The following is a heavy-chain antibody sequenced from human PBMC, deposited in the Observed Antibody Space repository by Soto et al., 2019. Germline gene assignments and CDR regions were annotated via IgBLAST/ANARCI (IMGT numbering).Heavy chain of an antibody. J-gene: IGHJ4*02. CDR2: INPNSGGT. V-gene: IGHV1-2*04. Sequence: QVQLVQSGAEVKKPGASVKVSCKASGYTFTGYYMHWVRQAPGQGLEWMGWINPNSGGTNYAQKFQGWVTMTRDTSISTAYRELSRLRSDDTAVYYCARDYYDSSGYYGYFDYWGQGTLVTVSS. CDR1: GYTFTGYY. D-gene: IGHD3-22*01. CDR3: ARDYYDSSGYYGYFDY.